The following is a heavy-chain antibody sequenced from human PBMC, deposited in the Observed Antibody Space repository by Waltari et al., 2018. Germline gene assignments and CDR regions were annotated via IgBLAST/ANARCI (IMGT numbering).Heavy chain of an antibody. CDR3: AKALISPIASGAFDI. Sequence: ELQLVESGGGLVQPGGSLRLSCAAAGFRYRASEMNWVRQAPGKGLEWVSYISFSGRTIYYADSVRGRFTISRDNAKNSLFLQMNSLRADDTAIYYCAKALISPIASGAFDIWGQGTMVTVSS. CDR1: GFRYRASE. J-gene: IGHJ3*02. CDR2: ISFSGRTI. V-gene: IGHV3-48*03. D-gene: IGHD3-10*01.